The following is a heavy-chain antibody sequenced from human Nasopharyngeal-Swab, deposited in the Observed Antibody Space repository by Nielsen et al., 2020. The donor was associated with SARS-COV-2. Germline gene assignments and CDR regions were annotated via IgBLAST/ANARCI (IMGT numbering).Heavy chain of an antibody. V-gene: IGHV1-46*01. Sequence: ASVKVSCKASGYTFTSYYMHWVRQAPAQGLEWMGIINPSGGSTSYAQKFQGRVTMTRDTSTSTVYMELSSLRSEDTAVYYCARGNSGIIVVVPWRKGYFDYWGQGTLVTVSS. CDR2: INPSGGST. CDR1: GYTFTSYY. D-gene: IGHD2-2*01. CDR3: ARGNSGIIVVVPWRKGYFDY. J-gene: IGHJ4*02.